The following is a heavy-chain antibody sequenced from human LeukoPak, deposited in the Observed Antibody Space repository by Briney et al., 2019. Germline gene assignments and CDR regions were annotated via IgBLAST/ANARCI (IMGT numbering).Heavy chain of an antibody. CDR3: ARDQLAYSGYDTLFDY. CDR2: ISYDGSNK. J-gene: IGHJ4*02. D-gene: IGHD5-12*01. CDR1: GFIFRNYA. V-gene: IGHV3-30*04. Sequence: PGGSLRLSCVASGFIFRNYAMSWVRQAPGKGLEWVAVISYDGSNKYYAESVKGRFTISRDNSKNTLYLQLNSLRPDDTAVYYCARDQLAYSGYDTLFDYWGQGTLVTVSS.